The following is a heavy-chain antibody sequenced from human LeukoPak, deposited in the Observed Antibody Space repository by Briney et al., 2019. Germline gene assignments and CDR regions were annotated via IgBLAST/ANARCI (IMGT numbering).Heavy chain of an antibody. D-gene: IGHD4-17*01. J-gene: IGHJ4*02. V-gene: IGHV3-23*01. Sequence: GGSLRLSCAASGFTFSSYWMSWVRQAPGKGLEWVSAISGSGGSTYCADSVKGRFTISRDNSKNTLYLQMNSLRAEDTAVYYCARDLYGDYVSYWGQGTLVTVSS. CDR1: GFTFSSYW. CDR2: ISGSGGST. CDR3: ARDLYGDYVSY.